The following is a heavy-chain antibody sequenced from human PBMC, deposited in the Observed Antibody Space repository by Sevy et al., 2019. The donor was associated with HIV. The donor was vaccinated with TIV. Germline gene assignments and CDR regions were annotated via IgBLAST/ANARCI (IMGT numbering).Heavy chain of an antibody. Sequence: GGSLRLSCAASGFTFSSYSMNWVRQAPGKGLEWVSSISSSSSHIYYADSVKGRFTINRDNAKNSLYLQMNSLRAEDTAVYYCAGLRYYYYMDVWGKGTTVTVSS. V-gene: IGHV3-21*01. J-gene: IGHJ6*03. CDR3: AGLRYYYYMDV. CDR1: GFTFSSYS. CDR2: ISSSSSHI.